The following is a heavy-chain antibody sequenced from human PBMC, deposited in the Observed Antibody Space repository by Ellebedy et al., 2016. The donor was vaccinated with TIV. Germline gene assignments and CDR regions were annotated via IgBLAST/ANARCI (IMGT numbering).Heavy chain of an antibody. V-gene: IGHV3-30-3*01. Sequence: GGSLRLXXAASGFTFSSYAMHWVRQAPGKGLEWVAVISYDGSNKYYADSVKGRFTISRDNSKNTLYLQMNSLRAEDTAVYYCAREEYSSSSFDYWGQGTLVTVSS. D-gene: IGHD6-6*01. J-gene: IGHJ4*02. CDR3: AREEYSSSSFDY. CDR1: GFTFSSYA. CDR2: ISYDGSNK.